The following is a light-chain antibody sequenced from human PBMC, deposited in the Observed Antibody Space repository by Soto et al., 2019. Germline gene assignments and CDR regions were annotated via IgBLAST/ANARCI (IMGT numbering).Light chain of an antibody. V-gene: IGKV2-28*01. CDR1: QSLPHSNGYNY. CDR3: MQALQTPPT. J-gene: IGKJ1*01. Sequence: IVMTQSPLSLPVTPGEPASISCRSSQSLPHSNGYNYLDWYLQKPGQSPQLLIYLGSNRASGVPDRFSGSGSGTDFTLRISRVEAEDVGVYYCMQALQTPPTFGQGTK. CDR2: LGS.